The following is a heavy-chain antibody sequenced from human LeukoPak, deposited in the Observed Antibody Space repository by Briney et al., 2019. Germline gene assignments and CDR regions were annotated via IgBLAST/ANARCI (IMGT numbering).Heavy chain of an antibody. CDR1: GFTFSTYG. Sequence: GGSLRLSCVASGFTFSTYGMSWVRQAPGRGLEWVSAISGSGGGTYYADTVKGRFTISRDNSKNTLYLQMNSLRAEETAVYYCAKDGGEYYDILTGYYPRLYYMDVWGKGTTVTISS. V-gene: IGHV3-23*01. CDR3: AKDGGEYYDILTGYYPRLYYMDV. J-gene: IGHJ6*03. CDR2: ISGSGGGT. D-gene: IGHD3-9*01.